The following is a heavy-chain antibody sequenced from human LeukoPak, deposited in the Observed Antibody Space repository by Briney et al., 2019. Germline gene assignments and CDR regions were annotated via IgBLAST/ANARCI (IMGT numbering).Heavy chain of an antibody. D-gene: IGHD4-23*01. CDR1: GFTFSSYG. CDR2: IWYDGGNK. V-gene: IGHV3-33*01. CDR3: ARDRSVMTTVVTPLVY. J-gene: IGHJ4*02. Sequence: GRSLRLSCAASGFTFSSYGMHWVRQAPGKGLEWVAVIWYDGGNKYYADSVKGRFTISRDNSKNTLYLQMNSLRAEDTAVYYCARDRSVMTTVVTPLVYWGQGTLVTVSS.